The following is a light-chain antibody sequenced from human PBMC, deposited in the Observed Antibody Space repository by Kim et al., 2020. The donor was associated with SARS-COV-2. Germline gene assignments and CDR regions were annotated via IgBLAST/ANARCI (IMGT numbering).Light chain of an antibody. V-gene: IGKV3-20*01. CDR3: QQYGSSLP. J-gene: IGKJ4*01. CDR2: GAS. CDR1: QSVSNSY. Sequence: LSPGESSTHSCRASQSVSNSYLAWYQQKPGQAPRLLIYGASSRATCIPDRFSGSGSGTDFTLTITRLEPEDFAVYYCQQYGSSLPFGGGTKVDIK.